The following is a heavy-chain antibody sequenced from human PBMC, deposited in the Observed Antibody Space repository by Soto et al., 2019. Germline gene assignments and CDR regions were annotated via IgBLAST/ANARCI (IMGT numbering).Heavy chain of an antibody. J-gene: IGHJ4*02. D-gene: IGHD6-13*01. CDR2: ISGSGGST. Sequence: GGSLRLSCAASGFTFSSYSMNWVRQAPGKGLEWVSVISGSGGSTYYADSVKGRFTISRDNSKNTLYLQMNSLRAEDTAVYYCARRGPGTYFDYWGQGTLVTVSS. V-gene: IGHV3-23*01. CDR3: ARRGPGTYFDY. CDR1: GFTFSSYS.